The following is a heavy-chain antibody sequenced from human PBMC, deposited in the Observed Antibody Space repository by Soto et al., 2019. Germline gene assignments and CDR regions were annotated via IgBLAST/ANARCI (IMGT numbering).Heavy chain of an antibody. V-gene: IGHV2-5*02. CDR2: IYWDDDK. D-gene: IGHD2-21*02. Sequence: ESGPTLVNPTQTLTLTCTFSGFSLYTGGVGVAWIRQPPGKALEWLALIYWDDDKRYSPSLQSRLTITKDTSKRQVVLTMTNMDPVDTATYYCTHTDSRTSLAMDYWGQGTLVTVSS. CDR1: GFSLYTGGVG. J-gene: IGHJ4*02. CDR3: THTDSRTSLAMDY.